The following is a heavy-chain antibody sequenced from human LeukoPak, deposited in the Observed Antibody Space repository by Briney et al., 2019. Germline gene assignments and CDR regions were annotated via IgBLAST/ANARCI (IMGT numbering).Heavy chain of an antibody. J-gene: IGHJ4*02. Sequence: GGSLRLSCAASGFTFRTYWMSWIRQSPGKGLEWIANIKQLGSEKYYADFVNGRFTTSRTAAKNLLHMQMNSTDGEDTADYCCTRQRGWDYFDNWGQGTLVIVSS. CDR2: IKQLGSEK. D-gene: IGHD1-1*01. V-gene: IGHV3-7*01. CDR1: GFTFRTYW. CDR3: TRQRGWDYFDN.